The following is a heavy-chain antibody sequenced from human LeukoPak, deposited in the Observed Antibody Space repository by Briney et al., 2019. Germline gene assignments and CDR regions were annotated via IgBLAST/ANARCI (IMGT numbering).Heavy chain of an antibody. Sequence: SVKVSCKASGGTFSSYAICWVRQAPGQGLEWMGGIIPIFGTANYAQKFQGRVTITADKSTSTAYMELNSLRTEDTAVYYCARAYSTTWTGVGFDYWGQGTLVTVSS. CDR3: ARAYSTTWTGVGFDY. J-gene: IGHJ4*02. V-gene: IGHV1-69*06. CDR2: IIPIFGTA. D-gene: IGHD3-10*01. CDR1: GGTFSSYA.